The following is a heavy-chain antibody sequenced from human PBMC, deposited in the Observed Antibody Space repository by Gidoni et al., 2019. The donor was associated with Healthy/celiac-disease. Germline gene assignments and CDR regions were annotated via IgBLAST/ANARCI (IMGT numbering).Heavy chain of an antibody. Sequence: QVQLVQSGAEVKKPGSSVKVSCKASVGPFSSYAISWVRQAPGQGLEWMGGIIPIFGTANYAQKFQGRVTITADESTSTAYMELSSLRSEDTAVYYCARTSRGDYVKAMYYFDYWGQGTLVTVSS. D-gene: IGHD4-17*01. J-gene: IGHJ4*02. CDR3: ARTSRGDYVKAMYYFDY. CDR2: IIPIFGTA. CDR1: VGPFSSYA. V-gene: IGHV1-69*01.